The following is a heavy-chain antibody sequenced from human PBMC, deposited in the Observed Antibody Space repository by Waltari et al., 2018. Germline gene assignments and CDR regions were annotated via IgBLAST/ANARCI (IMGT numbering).Heavy chain of an antibody. D-gene: IGHD2-2*01. CDR3: ATHCSSTNSYCD. CDR1: GLNFGGFW. J-gene: IGHJ4*02. Sequence: EVKLVESGGGLVQPGGSLRLSCVATGLNFGGFWMSWVRQIPGKGLEWVAKTKQDGSEIYYADSLEGRPTISRDNAKNSLYLQMTSLGVDDTGVYYCATHCSSTNSYCDWGQGTLVTVSS. V-gene: IGHV3-7*01. CDR2: TKQDGSEI.